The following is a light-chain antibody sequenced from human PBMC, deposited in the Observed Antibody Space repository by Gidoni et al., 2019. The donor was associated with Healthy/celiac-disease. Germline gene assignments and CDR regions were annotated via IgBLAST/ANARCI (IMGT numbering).Light chain of an antibody. CDR3: QAWDSSTAV. J-gene: IGLJ7*01. Sequence: SYELTQPPPVSVSPGQTASIPCSGDKLGDKYACWYQQKPGQSPVLVIYKDSKRPSGIPERFSGSNSGNTATLTISGTQAMDEADYYCQAWDSSTAVFGGGTQLTVL. V-gene: IGLV3-1*01. CDR2: KDS. CDR1: KLGDKY.